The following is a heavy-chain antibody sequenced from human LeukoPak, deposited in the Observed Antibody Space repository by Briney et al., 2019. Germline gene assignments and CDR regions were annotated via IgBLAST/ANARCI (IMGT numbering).Heavy chain of an antibody. CDR2: INPSGGST. J-gene: IGHJ5*02. D-gene: IGHD6-19*01. CDR3: ARSPRSSGWYGWWFDP. CDR1: GYTFTSYY. Sequence: ASVKVSCKASGYTFTSYYMHWVRHAPAQGLEWMGIINPSGGSTSYAQKSQGRVTMTRDTSTSTVYMELSSLRAEDTAVYYCARSPRSSGWYGWWFDPWGQGTLVTVSS. V-gene: IGHV1-46*03.